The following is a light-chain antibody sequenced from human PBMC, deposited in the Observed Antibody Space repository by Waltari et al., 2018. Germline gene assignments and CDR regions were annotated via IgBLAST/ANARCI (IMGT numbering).Light chain of an antibody. J-gene: IGKJ1*01. Sequence: EIVLTQSPLSLPVTPGQPASISCRSSQSLLHSNGYNYLDWYLQKSVQSPQLLIYLGSSLASGVPDRFSGSGSGTEFTLKISRVDAGDVGVYFCMQALQTPTFGQGTKV. CDR2: LGS. V-gene: IGKV2-28*01. CDR1: QSLLHSNGYNY. CDR3: MQALQTPT.